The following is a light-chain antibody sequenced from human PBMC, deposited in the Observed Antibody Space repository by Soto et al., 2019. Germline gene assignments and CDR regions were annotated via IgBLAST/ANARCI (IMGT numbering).Light chain of an antibody. V-gene: IGKV3-11*01. J-gene: IGKJ3*01. Sequence: EIVLTQSPATLSLSPGERATLSCRASQSVSSYLAWYQQKPGQAPRLLIYDASNRATSIPARFSGSGSGTDFTLTISSLEPEDFAVYYCQQRVFTFGPGTKVDIK. CDR2: DAS. CDR1: QSVSSY. CDR3: QQRVFT.